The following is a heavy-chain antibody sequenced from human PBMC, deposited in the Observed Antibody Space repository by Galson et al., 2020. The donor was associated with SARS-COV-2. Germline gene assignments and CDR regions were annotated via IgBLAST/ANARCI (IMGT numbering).Heavy chain of an antibody. CDR3: VKPYDFWIGELADRDY. Sequence: GGSLRLSCAASGFTFRDFGLSWVRQAPGKGLEWVSAINGGGDRAFYTDSVRGRFTISRNNSKNTLFLQMRSLTSDDSAIYYCVKPYDFWIGELADRDYWGQGTLVSVSS. V-gene: IGHV3-23*01. D-gene: IGHD3-3*01. J-gene: IGHJ4*02. CDR1: GFTFRDFG. CDR2: INGGGDRA.